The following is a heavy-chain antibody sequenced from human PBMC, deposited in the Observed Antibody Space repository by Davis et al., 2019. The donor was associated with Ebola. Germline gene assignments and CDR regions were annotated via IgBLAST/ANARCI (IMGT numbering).Heavy chain of an antibody. J-gene: IGHJ4*02. Sequence: GESLKISCAASGFTFSSSWMTWVRQAPEKGLEWVATIKADGSAKYYVDSVKGRFTISRDNVKNSLYLQMDSLRDEDTAVYYCARWASVGYWGQGTLVTVSS. CDR3: ARWASVGY. V-gene: IGHV3-7*01. CDR1: GFTFSSSW. CDR2: IKADGSAK. D-gene: IGHD1-26*01.